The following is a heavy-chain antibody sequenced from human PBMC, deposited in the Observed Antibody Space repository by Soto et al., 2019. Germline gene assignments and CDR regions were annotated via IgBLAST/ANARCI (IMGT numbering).Heavy chain of an antibody. V-gene: IGHV4-34*01. CDR2: IYYSGST. CDR3: ARTMTTVTKGHYYYGMDV. Sequence: SETLSLTCAVYGGSFSGYYWNWIRQPPGKGLEWIGSIYYSGSTYYNPSLKSRVTISVDTSKNQFSLKLSSVTAADTAVYYCARTMTTVTKGHYYYGMDVWGQGTTVTVSS. D-gene: IGHD4-17*01. J-gene: IGHJ6*02. CDR1: GGSFSGYY.